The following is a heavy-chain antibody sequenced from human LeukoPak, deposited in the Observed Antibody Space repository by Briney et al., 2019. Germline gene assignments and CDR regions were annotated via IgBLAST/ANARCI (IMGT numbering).Heavy chain of an antibody. CDR1: GYSISSGYY. J-gene: IGHJ4*02. D-gene: IGHD2-2*02. CDR3: ASSKYQLLYAYYFDY. Sequence: SETLSLTCAVSGYSISSGYYWGWIRQPPGKGLEWIGSIYHSGSTYYNPSLNSRVTISVDTSKNQFSLKLSSVTAADTAVYYCASSKYQLLYAYYFDYWGQGTLVTVSS. V-gene: IGHV4-38-2*01. CDR2: IYHSGST.